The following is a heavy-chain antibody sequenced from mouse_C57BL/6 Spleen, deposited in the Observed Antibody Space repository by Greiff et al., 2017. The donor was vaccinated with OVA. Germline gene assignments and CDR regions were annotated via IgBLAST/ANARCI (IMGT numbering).Heavy chain of an antibody. D-gene: IGHD2-4*01. CDR3: ARENYDFYYFDY. CDR2: ISYDGSN. Sequence: EVKLQESGPGLVKPSQSLSLTCSVTGYSITSGYYWNWIRQFPGNKLEWMGYISYDGSNNYNPSLKNRISITRDTSKNQFFLKLNSVTTEDTATYYCARENYDFYYFDYWGQGTTLTVSS. CDR1: GYSITSGYY. V-gene: IGHV3-6*01. J-gene: IGHJ2*01.